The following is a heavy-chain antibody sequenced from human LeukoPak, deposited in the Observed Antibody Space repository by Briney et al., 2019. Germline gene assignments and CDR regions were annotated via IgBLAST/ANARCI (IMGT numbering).Heavy chain of an antibody. CDR2: IYYSGST. CDR3: ARHPYSDTSGYIIDV. D-gene: IGHD3-22*01. CDR1: GGSISSYY. J-gene: IGHJ3*01. Sequence: PSETLSLTCTVSGGSISSYYWSWNRQPPGKGLEWMGYIYYSGSTNYNPSLKSRGTITVDKSKNQFSLKLICVTAAHTAVYYCARHPYSDTSGYIIDV. V-gene: IGHV4-59*08.